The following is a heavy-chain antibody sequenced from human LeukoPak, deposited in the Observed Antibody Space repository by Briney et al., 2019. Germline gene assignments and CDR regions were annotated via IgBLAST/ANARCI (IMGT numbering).Heavy chain of an antibody. V-gene: IGHV3-7*01. CDR3: ARGYYGSGPRYAFDI. J-gene: IGHJ3*02. CDR1: GFTFSSYW. CDR2: IKQDGSEK. D-gene: IGHD3-10*01. Sequence: GGSLRLSCAASGFTFSSYWMSWVRQAPGKGLEWVANIKQDGSEKYYVDSVKGRFTISRDNAKNSLYLQMNSLRAEDTAVYYCARGYYGSGPRYAFDIWGQGTMVTVSS.